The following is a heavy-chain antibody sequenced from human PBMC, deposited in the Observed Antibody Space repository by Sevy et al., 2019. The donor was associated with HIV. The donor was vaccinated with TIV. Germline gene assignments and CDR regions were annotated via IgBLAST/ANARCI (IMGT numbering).Heavy chain of an antibody. V-gene: IGHV3-21*06. CDR3: ARDRGVPRTRGSYQYGMDV. J-gene: IGHJ6*02. CDR1: GFPFSSYD. Sequence: GGSLRLSCTASGFPFSSYDMNWVRQAPGQGLEWISSISSSSNFVYQADSVKRRFTISRDNAKNSLFLQMNSLTVEDTAVYYCARDRGVPRTRGSYQYGMDVWGQGTTVTVSS. D-gene: IGHD3-16*01. CDR2: ISSSSNFV.